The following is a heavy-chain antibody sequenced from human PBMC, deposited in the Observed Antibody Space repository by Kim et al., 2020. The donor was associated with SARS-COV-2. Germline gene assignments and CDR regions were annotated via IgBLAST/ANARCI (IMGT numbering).Heavy chain of an antibody. CDR2: IYSSGGP. Sequence: SETLSLTCSVSGGSMRRNYWSWIRQAPGKGPELIGYIYSSGGPIYNPSLRSRVTMSVETSKSQFSLRLTSVIAADTAVYYCARGPSGTYGYFDLWGQGTLVTVSS. J-gene: IGHJ4*02. CDR1: GGSMRRNY. CDR3: ARGPSGTYGYFDL. V-gene: IGHV4-4*09. D-gene: IGHD4-17*01.